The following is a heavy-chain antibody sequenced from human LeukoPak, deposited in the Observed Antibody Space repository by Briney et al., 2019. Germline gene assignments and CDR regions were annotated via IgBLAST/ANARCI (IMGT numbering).Heavy chain of an antibody. Sequence: SQTLSLTCTVSGGSISSGSYYWSWIRQPAGKGLEWIGRIYTSGSTNYNPSLKSRVTISVDTSKNQFSLKLSSVTAADTAVYYCARVRHYDFWSGYYDYWGQGTLVTVSS. V-gene: IGHV4-61*02. CDR2: IYTSGST. D-gene: IGHD3-3*01. CDR3: ARVRHYDFWSGYYDY. CDR1: GGSISSGSYY. J-gene: IGHJ4*02.